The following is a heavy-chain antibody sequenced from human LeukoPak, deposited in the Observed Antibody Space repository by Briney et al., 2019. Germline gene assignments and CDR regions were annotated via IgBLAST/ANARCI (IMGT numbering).Heavy chain of an antibody. Sequence: SETLSLTCTVSGGSISSYYWSWIRQPPGKGLEWIGYIYYSGSTNYNPSLKSRVTISVDTSKNQFSLKLSSVTAADTAVYYCARGRWLQSSLVFDYWGQGTLVTASS. D-gene: IGHD5-24*01. CDR2: IYYSGST. J-gene: IGHJ4*02. V-gene: IGHV4-59*01. CDR3: ARGRWLQSSLVFDY. CDR1: GGSISSYY.